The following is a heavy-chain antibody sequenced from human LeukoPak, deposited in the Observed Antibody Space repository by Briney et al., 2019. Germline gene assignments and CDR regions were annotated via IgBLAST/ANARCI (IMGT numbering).Heavy chain of an antibody. D-gene: IGHD6-6*01. J-gene: IGHJ6*02. Sequence: GGSLRLSCAASGFTFSSYSMNWVRQAPGKGLEWVSSISSSSSYIYYADSVKGRFTISRDNAKNSLYLQMNSLRAEDTAVYYCARSIAARRGYYYNMDVWGQGTTVTVSS. CDR1: GFTFSSYS. CDR2: ISSSSSYI. V-gene: IGHV3-21*01. CDR3: ARSIAARRGYYYNMDV.